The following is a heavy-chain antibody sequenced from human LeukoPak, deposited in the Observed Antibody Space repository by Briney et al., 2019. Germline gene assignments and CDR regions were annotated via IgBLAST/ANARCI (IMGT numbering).Heavy chain of an antibody. J-gene: IGHJ4*02. D-gene: IGHD6-19*01. Sequence: SETLSLTCSVSGGSISSYYWSWIRQPPGKGLEWIGYIYYSGNTNYNPSLKSRVTISVDASKNQFSLKLSSVTAADTAVYYCARSTAVAGTDYWGQGTLVTVSS. CDR1: GGSISSYY. CDR3: ARSTAVAGTDY. CDR2: IYYSGNT. V-gene: IGHV4-59*01.